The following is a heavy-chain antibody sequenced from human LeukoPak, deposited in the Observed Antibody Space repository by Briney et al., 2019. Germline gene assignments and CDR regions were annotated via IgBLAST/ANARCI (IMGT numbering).Heavy chain of an antibody. D-gene: IGHD2-15*01. CDR2: IYYSGST. CDR3: ASATCSGGSCNAFDI. J-gene: IGHJ3*02. V-gene: IGHV4-59*08. Sequence: PSETLSLTCTVSGGSISSYYWSWIRQPPGKGLEWIGYIYYSGSTNYNPSLKSRVTISVDTSKNQFSLKLSSVTAADTAVYYCASATCSGGSCNAFDIWGQGTMVTVSS. CDR1: GGSISSYY.